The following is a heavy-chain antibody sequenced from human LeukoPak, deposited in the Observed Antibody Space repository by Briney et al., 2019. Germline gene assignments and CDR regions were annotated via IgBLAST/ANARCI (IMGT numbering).Heavy chain of an antibody. D-gene: IGHD2-2*01. CDR1: GFTFSSYS. J-gene: IGHJ6*02. CDR3: ARDTVVVVPAATPGSGGYYYGMDV. CDR2: ISSSSSYI. V-gene: IGHV3-21*01. Sequence: GGSLRLSCAASGFTFSSYSMNWVRQAPGKGLEWVSSISSSSSYIYYADSVKGRFTISRDNAKNSLYLQMNSLRAEDTAVYYCARDTVVVVPAATPGSGGYYYGMDVWGQGTTVTVSS.